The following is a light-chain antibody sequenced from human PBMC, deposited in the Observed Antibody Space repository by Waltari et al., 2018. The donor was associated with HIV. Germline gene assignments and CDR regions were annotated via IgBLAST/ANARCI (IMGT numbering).Light chain of an antibody. Sequence: QSVLTQPPSVSAAPGQKVTISCSGSSSNIGHNYVSWYQQLPGTAPKLLIYEKNKLPAEIPDRCAGSKSGTSATLGITGLQTGDEADYYCGTWESSLNAGVFGGGTKLTVL. J-gene: IGLJ3*02. CDR3: GTWESSLNAGV. CDR1: SSNIGHNY. CDR2: EKN. V-gene: IGLV1-51*02.